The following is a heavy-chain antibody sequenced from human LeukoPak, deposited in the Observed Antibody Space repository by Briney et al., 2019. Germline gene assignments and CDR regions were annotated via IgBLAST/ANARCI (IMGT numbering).Heavy chain of an antibody. V-gene: IGHV4-59*01. CDR2: IYFSGST. D-gene: IGHD3-22*01. CDR1: GGSISSYH. Sequence: PSETLSLTCTVSGGSISSYHWSWIRQPPGKGLEWIGYIYFSGSTNSNPSLKSRVTISVDTSKNQFSLKLSSVTAADTAVYYCARHYYYVSSGLFHYWGQGTLVTVSS. J-gene: IGHJ4*02. CDR3: ARHYYYVSSGLFHY.